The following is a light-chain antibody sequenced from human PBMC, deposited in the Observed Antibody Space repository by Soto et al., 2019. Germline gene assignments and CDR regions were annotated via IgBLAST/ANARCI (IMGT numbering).Light chain of an antibody. CDR1: QSVGSF. CDR3: QQYGGSRT. CDR2: DTS. Sequence: EIVLTQSPATLSLSPGERATLSCRASQSVGSFLAWYQQKPGXXPRLLIYDTSKRATGIPARFIGSGXXTDSTLTISSLQPEDFTIYYCQQYGGSRTFGQGTKVDIK. V-gene: IGKV3D-11*02. J-gene: IGKJ1*01.